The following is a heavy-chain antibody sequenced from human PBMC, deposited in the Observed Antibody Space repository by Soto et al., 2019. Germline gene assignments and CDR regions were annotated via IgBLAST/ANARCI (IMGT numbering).Heavy chain of an antibody. V-gene: IGHV1-18*01. Sequence: QVQLVQSGPEVKKPGASVKVSCKASGYTFTNYGISWVRQAPGQGLEWMGWISAYNGNTNYAQKVQGRVTMTTDTSTSTAYMELRSLRSDDTAVYFCVRDFQRYSGSYYFDYWGQGTLVTVSP. J-gene: IGHJ4*02. CDR3: VRDFQRYSGSYYFDY. CDR1: GYTFTNYG. D-gene: IGHD1-26*01. CDR2: ISAYNGNT.